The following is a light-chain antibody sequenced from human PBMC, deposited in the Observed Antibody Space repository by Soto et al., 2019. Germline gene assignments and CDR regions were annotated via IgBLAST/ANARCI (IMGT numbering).Light chain of an antibody. J-gene: IGLJ3*02. CDR3: GSYRSSNTLVV. CDR1: SRDIGNYNY. Sequence: QSALTQPASVSGSPGQSITISCTGTSRDIGNYNYVSWYQQLPGKAPKLVIYEVGNRPSGISDRFSGSKSGQTASLTISGLQTEDEADYFCGSYRSSNTLVVFGGGTKLTVL. CDR2: EVG. V-gene: IGLV2-14*01.